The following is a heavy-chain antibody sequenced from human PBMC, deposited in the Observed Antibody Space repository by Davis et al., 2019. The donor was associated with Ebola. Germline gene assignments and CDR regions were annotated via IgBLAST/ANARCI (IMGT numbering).Heavy chain of an antibody. CDR3: ASGRNNWFDP. CDR2: VYYSGST. D-gene: IGHD1-26*01. V-gene: IGHV4-59*01. J-gene: IGHJ5*02. Sequence: MPSETLSLTCTVSGASISSYYWSWIRQPPGKGLEWIGLVYYSGSTNYNPSLKSRVIISVDTSKNQFSLKLTSVTAADTAVYYCASGRNNWFDPWGQGTLVTVSS. CDR1: GASISSYY.